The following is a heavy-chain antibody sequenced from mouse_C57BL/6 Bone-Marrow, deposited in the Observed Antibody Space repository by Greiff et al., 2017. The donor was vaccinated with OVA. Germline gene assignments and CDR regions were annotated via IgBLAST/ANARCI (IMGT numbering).Heavy chain of an antibody. J-gene: IGHJ3*01. D-gene: IGHD1-1*02. V-gene: IGHV1-26*01. CDR2: INPNNGGT. CDR1: GYTFTDYY. Sequence: VQLQQSGPELVKPGASVKISCKASGYTFTDYYMNWVKQSHGKSLEWIGDINPNNGGTSYNQKFKGKATLTVDKSSSTAYMELRSLTSEDSAVYYCAGGPFAYWGQGTLVTVSA. CDR3: AGGPFAY.